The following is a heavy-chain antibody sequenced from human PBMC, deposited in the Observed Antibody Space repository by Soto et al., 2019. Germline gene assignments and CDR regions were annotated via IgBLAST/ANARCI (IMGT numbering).Heavy chain of an antibody. CDR2: FYYSGVT. Sequence: SETLSLTCTVSGGSISSSSYYWGWIRQPPGKGLEWIGSFYYSGVTHYNPSLKSRVTVSVDTSKNQFSLKLTSMTAADTAVYFCVSHRNYIVVSGSYFDYWSQGTLVTVSS. V-gene: IGHV4-39*01. CDR3: VSHRNYIVVSGSYFDY. CDR1: GGSISSSSYY. J-gene: IGHJ4*02. D-gene: IGHD6-19*01.